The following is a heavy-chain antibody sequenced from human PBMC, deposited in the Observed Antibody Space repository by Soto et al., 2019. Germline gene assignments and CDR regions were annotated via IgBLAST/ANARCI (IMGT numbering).Heavy chain of an antibody. V-gene: IGHV3-30-3*01. CDR1: GFTFSSYA. Sequence: QVQLVESGGGVVQPGRSLRLSCAASGFTFSSYAMHWVRQAPGKGLEWVAVISYDGSNKYYADSVKGRFTISRDNSKNSLYLQMNSLRAENPAVYYCAGATAGLYNWFDPWGQGTLVTVSS. CDR3: AGATAGLYNWFDP. J-gene: IGHJ5*02. D-gene: IGHD6-13*01. CDR2: ISYDGSNK.